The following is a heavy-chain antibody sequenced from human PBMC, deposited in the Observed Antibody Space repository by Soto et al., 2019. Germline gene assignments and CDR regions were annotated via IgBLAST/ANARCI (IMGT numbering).Heavy chain of an antibody. J-gene: IGHJ6*02. CDR2: IYYSGST. CDR1: SGSMSSSLNH. CDR3: AKLAVYCSGTSGYGLYAMDV. Sequence: QLQLQEAGPGLVKPSETLSLTCIVSSGSMSSSLNHWGWIRQPPGKGLAWIGTIYYSGSTYYNPTIQGRPTISFDTSNNQFSLTLSSVTAADTAVYYCAKLAVYCSGTSGYGLYAMDVWGQGTTVTVSS. V-gene: IGHV4-39*01. D-gene: IGHD2-2*01.